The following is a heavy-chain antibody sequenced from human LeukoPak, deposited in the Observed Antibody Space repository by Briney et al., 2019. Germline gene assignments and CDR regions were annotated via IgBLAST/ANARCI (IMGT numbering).Heavy chain of an antibody. CDR2: INEDGSST. CDR3: TTDTFGARDS. CDR1: GYTFSRYW. V-gene: IGHV3-74*01. Sequence: GGSLRLSRAASGYTFSRYWMHWVRQGPGKGLVWVSRINEDGSSTSYAESVRGRFTISRDNAKNTLYLQMNSLRAEDAAVYYCTTDTFGARDSWGQGTLVTVSS. J-gene: IGHJ4*02. D-gene: IGHD3-10*01.